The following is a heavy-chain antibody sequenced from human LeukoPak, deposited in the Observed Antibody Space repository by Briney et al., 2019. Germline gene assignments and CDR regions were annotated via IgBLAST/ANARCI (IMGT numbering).Heavy chain of an antibody. CDR3: ARASYYDFWSGYRERAFDI. D-gene: IGHD3-3*01. CDR2: INPSGGST. J-gene: IGHJ3*02. Sequence: ASVKVSCKASGYTFTSYYMHWVRQAPGQGREWMGIINPSGGSTSYAQKFQGRVTMTRDTSTSTVYMELSSLRSEDTAVYYCARASYYDFWSGYRERAFDIWGQGTMVTVSS. CDR1: GYTFTSYY. V-gene: IGHV1-46*01.